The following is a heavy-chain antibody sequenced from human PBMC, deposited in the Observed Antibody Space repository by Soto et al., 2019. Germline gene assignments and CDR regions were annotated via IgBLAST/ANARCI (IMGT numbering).Heavy chain of an antibody. J-gene: IGHJ2*01. CDR1: GASIGTNNW. CDR3: ARASMIGVPGFFDV. D-gene: IGHD3-22*01. CDR2: VYHSGTT. V-gene: IGHV4-4*02. Sequence: PSETLSLTCAVSGASIGTNNWWSWVRQPPGKGLEWIGEVYHSGTTNCNPSLKSRVTISIDTSRNQFSLELSSVTAADTAVYFCARASMIGVPGFFDVWGRGTLVTVSS.